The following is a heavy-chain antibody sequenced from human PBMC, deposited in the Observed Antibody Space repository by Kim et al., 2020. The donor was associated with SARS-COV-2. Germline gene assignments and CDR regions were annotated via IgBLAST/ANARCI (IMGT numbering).Heavy chain of an antibody. CDR3: AGEPGVDPYYFDH. V-gene: IGHV4-59*02. D-gene: IGHD2-8*01. CDR2: MYYSGRT. Sequence: SETLSLTCTVSGGSVSSNYWSWIRQSPGKGLEWIGYMYYSGRTNYNPSRKSRVTMSLDTSKNQFSLKLSSVTAADTAVYYCAGEPGVDPYYFDHWGQGTLVTVSS. CDR1: GGSVSSNY. J-gene: IGHJ4*02.